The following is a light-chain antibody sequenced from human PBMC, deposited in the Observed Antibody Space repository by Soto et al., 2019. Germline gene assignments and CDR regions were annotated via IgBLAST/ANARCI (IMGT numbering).Light chain of an antibody. CDR3: CSFAVSYTFGV. CDR1: SSDVGDYNY. J-gene: IGLJ3*02. V-gene: IGLV2-11*01. Sequence: QSALTQPRSVSGSPGQSVTISCTGTSSDVGDYNYVSWYQQYPGKAPKLVIYDVNKRPSGVPDRFSGSKSGNTASLTISGRHAEDEADYYGCSFAVSYTFGVFGGGTKLTVL. CDR2: DVN.